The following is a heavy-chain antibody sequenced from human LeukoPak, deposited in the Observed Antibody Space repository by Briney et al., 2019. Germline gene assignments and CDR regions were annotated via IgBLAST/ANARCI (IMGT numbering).Heavy chain of an antibody. CDR1: GFTFSSYW. J-gene: IGHJ4*02. V-gene: IGHV3-7*01. D-gene: IGHD3-3*01. CDR3: ARSPIDFWSGEFDY. CDR2: IKQDGSEK. Sequence: GGSLRLSCAASGFTFSSYWMSWVRQAPGKGLEWVANIKQDGSEKYYVDSVNGRFTISRDNAKNSLYLQMNSLRAEDTAVYYCARSPIDFWSGEFDYWGQGTLVTVSS.